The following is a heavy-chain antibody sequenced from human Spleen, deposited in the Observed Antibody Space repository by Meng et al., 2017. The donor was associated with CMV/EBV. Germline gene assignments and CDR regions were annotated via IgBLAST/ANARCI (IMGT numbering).Heavy chain of an antibody. J-gene: IGHJ1*01. CDR1: GYSFTSYG. Sequence: ASGYSFTSYGISWVRQAPGQGPEWMGWTSGYNGNTIYAQKFQGSVTMTTDTSTSTAYLELRSLRSDDTAVYYCARDQQLIPAEYFQHWGPGTLVTVSS. CDR3: ARDQQLIPAEYFQH. D-gene: IGHD6-13*01. CDR2: TSGYNGNT. V-gene: IGHV1-18*01.